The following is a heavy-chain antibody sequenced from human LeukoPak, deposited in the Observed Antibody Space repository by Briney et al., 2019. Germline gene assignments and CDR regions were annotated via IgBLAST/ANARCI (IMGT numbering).Heavy chain of an antibody. Sequence: SETLSLTCTVSGGSVTDYYWSWIRQSPGKGLEWIGYIYYTGTSYNPSLKSRVTISADTSKNQFSLKLTSVTAADTALYYCAREVEYYYGSGIDYWGQGTLVTVSS. CDR3: AREVEYYYGSGIDY. D-gene: IGHD3-10*01. J-gene: IGHJ4*02. CDR1: GGSVTDYY. V-gene: IGHV4-59*02. CDR2: IYYTGT.